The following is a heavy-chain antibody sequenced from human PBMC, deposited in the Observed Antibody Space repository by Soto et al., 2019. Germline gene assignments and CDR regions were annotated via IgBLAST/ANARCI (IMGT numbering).Heavy chain of an antibody. J-gene: IGHJ6*02. Sequence: GGSLRLSCAASGFTFDDYTMHWVRQAPGKGLEWVSLISWDGGSTYYADSVKGRFTISRDNSKNSLYLQMNSLRTEDTALYYCAKDIGSGNQLPTDPPLGMDVWGQGTTVTVSS. CDR2: ISWDGGST. CDR1: GFTFDDYT. V-gene: IGHV3-43*01. CDR3: AKDIGSGNQLPTDPPLGMDV. D-gene: IGHD3-10*01.